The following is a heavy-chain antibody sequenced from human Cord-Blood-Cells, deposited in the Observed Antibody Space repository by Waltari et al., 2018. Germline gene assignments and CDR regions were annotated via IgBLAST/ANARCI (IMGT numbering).Heavy chain of an antibody. CDR1: GGTFRSYA. CDR2: IIPILGIA. D-gene: IGHD5-18*01. CDR3: ATFTAMVDY. Sequence: QVQLVQSGAEVKKPGSSVKVSCKASGGTFRSYAISWVRQAPGQGLEWMGRIIPILGIANYAQRFQGRVTITADKSTSTAYMELSSLRSEDTAVYYCATFTAMVDYWGQGTLVTVSS. J-gene: IGHJ4*02. V-gene: IGHV1-69*09.